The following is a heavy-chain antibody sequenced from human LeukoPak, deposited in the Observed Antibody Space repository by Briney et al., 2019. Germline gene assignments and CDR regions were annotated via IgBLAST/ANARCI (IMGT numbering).Heavy chain of an antibody. CDR2: IYYSGST. CDR1: GGSIRSSNYY. J-gene: IGHJ4*02. CDR3: ATNIVGATDY. D-gene: IGHD1-26*01. V-gene: IGHV4-39*01. Sequence: SETLSLTCTVSGGSIRSSNYYWGWIRQPPGKGLEWIGSIYYSGSTYYNPSLKSRVTISVDTSKNQFSLKLSSVTAADTAVYYCATNIVGATDYWGQGTLVTVSS.